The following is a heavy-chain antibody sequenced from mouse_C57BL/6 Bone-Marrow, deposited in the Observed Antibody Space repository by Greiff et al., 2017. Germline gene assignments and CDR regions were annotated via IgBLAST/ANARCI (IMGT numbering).Heavy chain of an antibody. CDR1: GYTFTDYY. J-gene: IGHJ3*01. Sequence: EVQLQQSGPVLVKPGASVKMSCKASGYTFTDYYMNWVKQSHGKSLEWIGVINPYNGGTSYNQKFKGKATLTVDKSSSTAYMELNSLTSEDAAVYYCARGGLPFADWGQGTLVTVSA. D-gene: IGHD2-4*01. CDR2: INPYNGGT. V-gene: IGHV1-19*01. CDR3: ARGGLPFAD.